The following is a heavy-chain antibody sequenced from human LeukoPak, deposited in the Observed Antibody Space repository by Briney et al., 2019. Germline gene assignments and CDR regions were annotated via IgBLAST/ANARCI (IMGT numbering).Heavy chain of an antibody. CDR1: GYTFTSYG. J-gene: IGHJ4*02. Sequence: ASVKVSCKASGYTFTSYGISLVRQASGPGLEVMGWISAYNGNTNYAQKLQGRVTMTTDTSTSTAYMELRSLRSGDTAVYYCARGYCSGGSCYFPAYYFDYWGQGTLVTVSS. D-gene: IGHD2-15*01. CDR2: ISAYNGNT. CDR3: ARGYCSGGSCYFPAYYFDY. V-gene: IGHV1-18*01.